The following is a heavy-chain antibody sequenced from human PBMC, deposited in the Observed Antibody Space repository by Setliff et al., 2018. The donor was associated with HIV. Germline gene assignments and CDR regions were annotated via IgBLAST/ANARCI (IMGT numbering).Heavy chain of an antibody. V-gene: IGHV1-46*01. CDR1: GYTFTNFY. CDR3: AKLMTADYYDSSGYFQH. CDR2: INPSGGTT. Sequence: ASVKVSCKASGYTFTNFYVHWVRQAPGQGLEWMGIINPSGGTTSYAQKFQGRVTMTRDTSTSTFYMELSSLKSEDTAVYYCAKLMTADYYDSSGYFQHWGQGTLVTVSS. J-gene: IGHJ1*01. D-gene: IGHD3-22*01.